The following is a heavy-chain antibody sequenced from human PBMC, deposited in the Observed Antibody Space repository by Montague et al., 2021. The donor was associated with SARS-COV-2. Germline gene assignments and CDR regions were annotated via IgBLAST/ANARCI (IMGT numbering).Heavy chain of an antibody. CDR1: GGSISSSCYY. J-gene: IGHJ6*02. Sequence: SETLSLTCAVSGGSISSSCYYWGWLRQPPGKGLEWIVSNNYSGSTYYNPSLKSRVSISVDTSKNQFSLKLSSVTAADTAVYYCTRLWDTVYYYYGMDVWGQGTTVTVSS. V-gene: IGHV4-39*01. CDR2: NNYSGST. D-gene: IGHD1-26*01. CDR3: TRLWDTVYYYYGMDV.